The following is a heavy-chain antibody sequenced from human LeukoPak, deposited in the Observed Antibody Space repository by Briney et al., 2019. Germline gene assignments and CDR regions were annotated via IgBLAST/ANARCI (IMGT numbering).Heavy chain of an antibody. CDR3: AKDQGTGFSDFDY. J-gene: IGHJ4*02. Sequence: GGSLRLSCAASGFTFGSYGMHWVRQAPGKGLEWVAVISVYESHKYYADSVKGRFTLSRDNSKNTLYLQMNSLTTEDTAVYYCAKDQGTGFSDFDYWGQGTLVTVSS. CDR2: ISVYESHK. D-gene: IGHD6-19*01. CDR1: GFTFGSYG. V-gene: IGHV3-30*18.